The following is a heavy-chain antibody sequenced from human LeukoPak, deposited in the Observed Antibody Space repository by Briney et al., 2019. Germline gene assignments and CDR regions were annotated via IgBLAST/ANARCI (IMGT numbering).Heavy chain of an antibody. Sequence: PGESLKISCKGSGYSFTSYWIGWVRQMPGKGLEWMGIIYPGDSDTRYSPSFQGQVTISADKSISTAYLQWSSLKASDTYMYYCARHADIVANMGWFDPWGQGTLVTVSS. CDR1: GYSFTSYW. CDR2: IYPGDSDT. D-gene: IGHD5-12*01. V-gene: IGHV5-51*01. CDR3: ARHADIVANMGWFDP. J-gene: IGHJ5*02.